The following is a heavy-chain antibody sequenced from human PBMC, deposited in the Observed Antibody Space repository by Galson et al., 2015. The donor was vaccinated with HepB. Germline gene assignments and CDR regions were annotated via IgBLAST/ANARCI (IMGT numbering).Heavy chain of an antibody. J-gene: IGHJ6*02. Sequence: SVKVSCKASGYTFTSYGISWVRQAPGQGLEWMGWISAYNGNTNYAQKLKGRVTMTTDTSTSTAYMELRSLGSDDTAMYYCAKLNPSGWYDYYYYCGMDVWGQGTMVTVSS. CDR3: AKLNPSGWYDYYYYCGMDV. V-gene: IGHV1-18*01. CDR2: ISAYNGNT. D-gene: IGHD6-19*01. CDR1: GYTFTSYG.